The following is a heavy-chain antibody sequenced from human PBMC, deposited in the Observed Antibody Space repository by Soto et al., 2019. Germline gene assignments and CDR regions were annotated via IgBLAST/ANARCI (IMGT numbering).Heavy chain of an antibody. CDR1: GGSISSYY. J-gene: IGHJ5*02. CDR2: IYTSGST. V-gene: IGHV4-4*07. D-gene: IGHD6-6*01. Sequence: SETLSLTCTVSGGSISSYYWSWIRQPAGKGLEWIGRIYTSGSTNYNPSLKSRVTMSVDASKNQFSLKLSSVTAADTAVYYCARDDTYSSSSDPWGQGTLVTVSS. CDR3: ARDDTYSSSSDP.